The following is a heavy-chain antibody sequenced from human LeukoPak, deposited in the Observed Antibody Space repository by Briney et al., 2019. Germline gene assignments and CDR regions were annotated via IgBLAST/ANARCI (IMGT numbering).Heavy chain of an antibody. D-gene: IGHD2-15*01. J-gene: IGHJ4*02. Sequence: GGSLRLSCAASGFTFSNYEMNWVRQAPGKGREWVSYISSSGSTRYYADSVKGRFTISRDYAKNSLYLQMSSLRAEDTAVYYCARWVAATPDYFDYWGQGTLVTVSS. CDR3: ARWVAATPDYFDY. CDR2: ISSSGSTR. CDR1: GFTFSNYE. V-gene: IGHV3-48*03.